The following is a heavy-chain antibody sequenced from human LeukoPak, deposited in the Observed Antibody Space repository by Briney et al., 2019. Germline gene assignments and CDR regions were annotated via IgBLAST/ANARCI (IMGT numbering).Heavy chain of an antibody. D-gene: IGHD6-19*01. CDR1: GGSFSGYY. CDR3: ARVGSGWYRHVDY. Sequence: SETLSLTCAVYGGSFSGYYWSWIRQPPGKGLEWIGEINHSGSTNYNPSLKSRVTISVDTSKNQFSLKLSSVTAADTAVYYCARVGSGWYRHVDYWGQGTLVTVSS. J-gene: IGHJ4*02. V-gene: IGHV4-34*01. CDR2: INHSGST.